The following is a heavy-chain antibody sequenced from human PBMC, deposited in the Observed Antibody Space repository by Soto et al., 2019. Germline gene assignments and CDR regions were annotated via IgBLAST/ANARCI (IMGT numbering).Heavy chain of an antibody. V-gene: IGHV3-23*01. Sequence: GGSLRLSCAASGFTFSSYAMSWVRHAPGKGLEWVSAISGSGGSTYYADSVKGRFTISRDNSKNTLYLQMNSLRDEDTAVYYCASRCSSTSCYFGSDWFDPWGQGTLITVYS. D-gene: IGHD2-2*01. CDR2: ISGSGGST. CDR1: GFTFSSYA. J-gene: IGHJ5*02. CDR3: ASRCSSTSCYFGSDWFDP.